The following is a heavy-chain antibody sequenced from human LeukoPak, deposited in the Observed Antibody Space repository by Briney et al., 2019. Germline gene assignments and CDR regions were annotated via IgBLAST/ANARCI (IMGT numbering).Heavy chain of an antibody. CDR3: ARVIVVVPAAIPAWFDP. Sequence: GESLKISCKGSGYSFTSYWIGWVRQMPGKGLEGMGIIYPGDSDTRYSPSFQGQVTISADKSISTAYLQWSSLKASDTAMYYCARVIVVVPAAIPAWFDPWGQGTLVTVSS. CDR1: GYSFTSYW. CDR2: IYPGDSDT. J-gene: IGHJ5*02. V-gene: IGHV5-51*01. D-gene: IGHD2-2*02.